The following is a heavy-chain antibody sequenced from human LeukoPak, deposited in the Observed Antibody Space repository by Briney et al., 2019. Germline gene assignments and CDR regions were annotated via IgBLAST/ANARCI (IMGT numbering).Heavy chain of an antibody. CDR3: ATDGAGFDT. CDR2: IKNNGSDK. V-gene: IGHV3-7*03. J-gene: IGHJ5*02. CDR1: GFSFSAAW. Sequence: GGSLRLSCEASGFSFSAAWMTWVRHAPGKGLEWVATIKNNGSDKYYVDSVKGRFTLSRDNAKKSLYLEMNNLRAEDTAVYYCATDGAGFDTWGQGVLVTVSS.